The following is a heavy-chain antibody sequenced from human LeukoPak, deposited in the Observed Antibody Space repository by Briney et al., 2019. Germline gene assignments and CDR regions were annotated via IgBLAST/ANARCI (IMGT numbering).Heavy chain of an antibody. CDR2: ISGSGTI. CDR1: GGSIHSY. Sequence: SETLSLTCTVSGGSIHSYWSWIRQPAGKGLEWIGRISGSGTITYNPALQSRLTISIDTSKNQFSLKLSSVTAADTAVYYCARDTPDPYSSGWYRFHDYWGQGTLVTVSS. D-gene: IGHD6-19*01. CDR3: ARDTPDPYSSGWYRFHDY. J-gene: IGHJ4*02. V-gene: IGHV4-4*07.